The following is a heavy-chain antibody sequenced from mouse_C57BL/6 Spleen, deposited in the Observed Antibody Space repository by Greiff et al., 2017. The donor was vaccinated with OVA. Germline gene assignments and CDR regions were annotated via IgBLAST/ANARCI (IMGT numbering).Heavy chain of an antibody. J-gene: IGHJ2*01. Sequence: QVQLQQPGAELVKPGASVKLSCKASGYTFTSYWMHWVKQRPGQGLEWIGMIHPNSGSTNYNEKFKSKATLTVDQSSSTAYLQLSSLTSEDSAVYYCARTPIDSSGDYFDYWGQGTTLTVSS. D-gene: IGHD3-2*02. V-gene: IGHV1-64*01. CDR3: ARTPIDSSGDYFDY. CDR2: IHPNSGST. CDR1: GYTFTSYW.